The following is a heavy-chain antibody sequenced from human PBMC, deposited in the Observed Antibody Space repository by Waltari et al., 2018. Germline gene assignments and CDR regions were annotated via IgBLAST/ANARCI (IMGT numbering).Heavy chain of an antibody. CDR3: ARQNAGYNILTGYYTDAFDI. V-gene: IGHV4-39*01. D-gene: IGHD3-9*01. J-gene: IGHJ3*02. CDR2: IYYSGST. Sequence: QLQLQESGPGLVKPSETLSLTCTVSGGSISSSSYYWGWIRQPPGKGLEWIGSIYYSGSTYYNPSLKSRVTISVDTSKNQFSLKLSSVTAADTAVYYCARQNAGYNILTGYYTDAFDIWGQGTMVTVSS. CDR1: GGSISSSSYY.